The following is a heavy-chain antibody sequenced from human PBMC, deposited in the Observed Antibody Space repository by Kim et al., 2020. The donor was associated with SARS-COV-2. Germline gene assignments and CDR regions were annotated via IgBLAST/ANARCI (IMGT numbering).Heavy chain of an antibody. D-gene: IGHD3-10*01. J-gene: IGHJ4*02. CDR1: GFTFSSYG. Sequence: GGSLRLSCAASGFTFSSYGMHWVRQAPGKGLEWVAVISYDGSNKYYADSVKGRFTISRDNSKNTLYLQMNSLRAEDTAVYYCAKAPLLWFGAFDYWGQGTLVTVSS. CDR3: AKAPLLWFGAFDY. V-gene: IGHV3-30*18. CDR2: ISYDGSNK.